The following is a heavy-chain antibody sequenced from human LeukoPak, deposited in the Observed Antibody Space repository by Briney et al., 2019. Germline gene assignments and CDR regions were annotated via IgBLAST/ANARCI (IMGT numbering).Heavy chain of an antibody. CDR2: INHSGST. V-gene: IGHV4-39*07. J-gene: IGHJ4*02. CDR3: ARGCNYYGSGSYYRKPFDY. CDR1: GGSISSSSYY. D-gene: IGHD3-10*01. Sequence: SETLSLTCTVSGGSISSSSYYWSWIRQPPGKGLEWIGEINHSGSTNYNPSLKSRVTISVDTSKNQFSLKLSSVTAADTAVYYCARGCNYYGSGSYYRKPFDYWGQGTLVTVSS.